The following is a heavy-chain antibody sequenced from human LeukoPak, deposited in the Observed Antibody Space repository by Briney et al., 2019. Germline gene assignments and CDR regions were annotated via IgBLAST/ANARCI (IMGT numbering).Heavy chain of an antibody. CDR2: IYYSGST. D-gene: IGHD7-27*01. Sequence: SETLSLTSILSGGSNSSYYWSWIRQPPGKGLEWIGYIYYSGSTNYNPSLKSRVTISVDTSKNQFSLKLSSVTAPDTAVYYCVRRFTLGIDAPLANPPYYYYYMDVWGKGTTVTVSS. V-gene: IGHV4-59*08. CDR1: GGSNSSYY. J-gene: IGHJ6*03. CDR3: VRRFTLGIDAPLANPPYYYYYMDV.